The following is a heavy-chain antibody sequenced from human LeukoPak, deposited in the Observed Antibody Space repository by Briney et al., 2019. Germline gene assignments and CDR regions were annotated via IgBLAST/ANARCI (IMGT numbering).Heavy chain of an antibody. V-gene: IGHV4-39*01. CDR1: GGSINNSSSDY. Sequence: SETLSLTCTVSGGSINNSSSDYWAWIRQPPGKGLEWIGNIYYTGSTYYNPSLKSRVTISVDTSKNQFSLKLSSVTAADTAVYYCARLSSGWSPYGYFDYWGQGTLVTVSS. CDR3: ARLSSGWSPYGYFDY. J-gene: IGHJ4*02. CDR2: IYYTGST. D-gene: IGHD6-19*01.